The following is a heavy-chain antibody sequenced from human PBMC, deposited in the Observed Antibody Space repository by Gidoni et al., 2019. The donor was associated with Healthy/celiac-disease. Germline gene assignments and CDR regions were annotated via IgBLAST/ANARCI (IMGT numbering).Heavy chain of an antibody. CDR3: ARGSIAAAGRGVFDY. V-gene: IGHV4-61*02. CDR1: GGSISSGSYY. CDR2: IYTSGST. J-gene: IGHJ4*02. D-gene: IGHD6-13*01. Sequence: QVQLQESGPGLVKPSQTLSLTCTVSGGSISSGSYYWSWIRQPAGKGLEWIGRIYTSGSTNYNPSLKSRVTISVDTSKNQFSLKLSSVTAADTAVYYCARGSIAAAGRGVFDYWGQGTLVTVSS.